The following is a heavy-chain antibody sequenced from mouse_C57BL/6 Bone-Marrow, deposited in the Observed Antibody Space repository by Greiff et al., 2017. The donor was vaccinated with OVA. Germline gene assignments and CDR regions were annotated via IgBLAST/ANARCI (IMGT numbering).Heavy chain of an antibody. J-gene: IGHJ4*01. CDR2: IDPETGGT. CDR1: GYTFTDYE. V-gene: IGHV1-15*01. Sequence: VQLQQSGAELVRPGASVTLSCKASGYTFTDYEMHWVKQTPVHGLEWIGAIDPETGGTAYNQTFKGKAILTADKSSSTAYMELRSLTSEDSAVYYCTRSEEYCAMDYWGQGTSVTVSS. CDR3: TRSEEYCAMDY.